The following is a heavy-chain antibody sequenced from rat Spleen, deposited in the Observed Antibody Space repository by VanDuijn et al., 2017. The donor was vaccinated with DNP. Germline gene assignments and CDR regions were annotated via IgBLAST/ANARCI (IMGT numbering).Heavy chain of an antibody. CDR1: GYSISGNY. Sequence: VKPSQSLSLTCSVTGYSISGNYGGWIRKFPGNKMEWIGHISYSGSTTYNPSLKSRISITRDTSKNHFFLQLNSVTTEDTATYYCARWTYYFDYWGQGVMVTVSS. CDR3: ARWTYYFDY. CDR2: ISYSGST. V-gene: IGHV3-1*01. J-gene: IGHJ2*01.